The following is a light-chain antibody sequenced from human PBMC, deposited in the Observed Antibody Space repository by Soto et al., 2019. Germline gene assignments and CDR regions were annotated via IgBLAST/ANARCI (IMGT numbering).Light chain of an antibody. CDR2: GAS. CDR1: QSVSSN. V-gene: IGKV3-15*01. J-gene: IGKJ4*01. CDR3: QQYKNWPPLT. Sequence: EIVMTQSPATLSVSPGETATLSCRASQSVSSNLAWYQQKPGQAPRLLIYGASTRDTGIPARFSGSGSGTEFALTISSRQSEEFAIYYCQQYKNWPPLTIGGGTKVEIK.